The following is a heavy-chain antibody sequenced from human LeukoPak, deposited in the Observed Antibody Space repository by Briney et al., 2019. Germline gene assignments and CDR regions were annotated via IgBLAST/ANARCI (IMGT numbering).Heavy chain of an antibody. Sequence: GGSLRLSCAASGFTFGSYDMHWVRQAPGKGLEWVAVIWYDGSNKYYADSVKGRFTISRDISKNTLCLQMNSLRAEDTAVYYCPRHKDWTFDYWGQGTLVTVSS. J-gene: IGHJ4*02. CDR3: PRHKDWTFDY. CDR2: IWYDGSNK. CDR1: GFTFGSYD. V-gene: IGHV3-33*01. D-gene: IGHD3/OR15-3a*01.